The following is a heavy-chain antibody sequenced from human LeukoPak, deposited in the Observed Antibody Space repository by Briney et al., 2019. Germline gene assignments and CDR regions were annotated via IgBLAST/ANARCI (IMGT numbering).Heavy chain of an antibody. V-gene: IGHV3-30*02. D-gene: IGHD7-27*01. CDR1: GFTFSTYD. CDR2: IRFDESNK. J-gene: IGHJ6*03. CDR3: AKDPETGRNYYYYMDV. Sequence: GGSLRLSCAVSGFTFSTYDMHWVRQAPGKGLEWVAFIRFDESNKYYADSVKGRFTISRDNSKNTLYLQMNSLRAEDTAVYYCAKDPETGRNYYYYMDVWGKGTTVTVSS.